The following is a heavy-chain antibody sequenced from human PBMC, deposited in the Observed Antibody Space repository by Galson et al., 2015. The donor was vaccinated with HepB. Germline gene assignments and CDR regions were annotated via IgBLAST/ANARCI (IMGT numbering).Heavy chain of an antibody. J-gene: IGHJ2*01. Sequence: SLRLSCAASGFSLTDYWMNWVRQAPGKGLEWVAIIKRDGSENIYVDSVRGRFTISRDNAKNSLYLQMNTVRAEDTAVYYCATSTVTTNWYFDLWGRGTLVTVSS. CDR3: ATSTVTTNWYFDL. D-gene: IGHD4-17*01. CDR2: IKRDGSEN. V-gene: IGHV3-7*03. CDR1: GFSLTDYW.